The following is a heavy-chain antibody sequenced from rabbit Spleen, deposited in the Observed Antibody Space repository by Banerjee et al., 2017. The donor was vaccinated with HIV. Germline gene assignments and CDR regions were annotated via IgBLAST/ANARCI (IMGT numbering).Heavy chain of an antibody. CDR3: ARDTSSSFSSYGMDL. CDR2: IETGDGNT. Sequence: EESGGDLVKPEGSLTLTSTASGIDLSGYWICWVRQAPGKGLEWIACIETGDGNTYYASWVNGRFTISKTSSTTVTLQMTRLTAADTATYFCARDTSSSFSSYGMDLWGPGTLVTVS. D-gene: IGHD1-1*01. J-gene: IGHJ6*01. V-gene: IGHV1S45*01. CDR1: GIDLSGYW.